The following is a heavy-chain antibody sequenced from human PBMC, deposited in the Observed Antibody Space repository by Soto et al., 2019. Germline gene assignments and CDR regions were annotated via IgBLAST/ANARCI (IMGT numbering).Heavy chain of an antibody. J-gene: IGHJ4*02. CDR3: ARSVEGHFDY. CDR1: GFKFSIYS. V-gene: IGHV3-48*02. D-gene: IGHD6-19*01. Sequence: EVQLVESGGGLVQPGGSLRLSCAASGFKFSIYSMNWVRQAPGKGLEWSAYITSDTKTIKYADSVKGRFTISRDNAKNSVYLQMNSPSDEDTAVYYCARSVEGHFDYWGQGTVVTVSS. CDR2: ITSDTKTI.